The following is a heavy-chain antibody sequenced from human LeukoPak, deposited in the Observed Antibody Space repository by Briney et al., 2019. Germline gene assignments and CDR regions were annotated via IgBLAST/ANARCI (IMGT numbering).Heavy chain of an antibody. D-gene: IGHD5-24*01. Sequence: SETLSLTCTVSGGSISSYYWSWIRQPPGKGLEWIGYIYYSGSTNDNPSLESRVTISVDTSKNQFSLKLSSVTAADTAVYYCARAPSRDGYNWDAFDIWGQGTMVTVSS. CDR3: ARAPSRDGYNWDAFDI. CDR1: GGSISSYY. V-gene: IGHV4-59*12. J-gene: IGHJ3*02. CDR2: IYYSGST.